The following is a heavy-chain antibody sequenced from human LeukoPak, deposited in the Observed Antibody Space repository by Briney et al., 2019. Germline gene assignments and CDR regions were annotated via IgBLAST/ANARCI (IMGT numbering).Heavy chain of an antibody. CDR2: IYYSGST. V-gene: IGHV4-59*01. CDR1: GGSISSYY. CDR3: ARSPNVVSSWFDP. D-gene: IGHD2-15*01. J-gene: IGHJ5*02. Sequence: SETLSLTCTVSGGSISSYYWSWIRQPPGKGLEWIGYIYYSGSTNYNPSLKSRVTISVDTSKNQFPLKLSSVTAADTAVYYCARSPNVVSSWFDPWGQGTLVTVSS.